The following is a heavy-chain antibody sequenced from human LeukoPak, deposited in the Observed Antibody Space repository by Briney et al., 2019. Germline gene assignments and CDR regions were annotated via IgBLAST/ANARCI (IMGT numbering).Heavy chain of an antibody. CDR2: IWYDGTNK. Sequence: QTGGSLRLSCAASGFTFSSHGMHWVRQGPGKGLEWVAVIWYDGTNKYYADSVKGRFTISRDNSKNTLYLQMSSLRAEDTAVYYCARDEVNQDIVVAPTTVPDYWGQGTLVTVSS. J-gene: IGHJ4*02. V-gene: IGHV3-33*01. CDR3: ARDEVNQDIVVAPTTVPDY. D-gene: IGHD2-2*01. CDR1: GFTFSSHG.